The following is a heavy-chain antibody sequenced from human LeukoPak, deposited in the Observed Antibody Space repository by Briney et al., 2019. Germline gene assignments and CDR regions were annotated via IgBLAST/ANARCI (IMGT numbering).Heavy chain of an antibody. J-gene: IGHJ6*02. CDR3: ASGGGSYLHYYYYYGMDV. CDR2: IYYSGST. Sequence: SETLSLTCTVSGGSISSGGYYWSWIRQPPGKGLEWIGSIYYSGSTYYNPSLKSRVTISVDTSKNQFSLKLSSVTAADTAVYYCASGGGSYLHYYYYYGMDVWGQGTTVTVSS. CDR1: GGSISSGGYY. D-gene: IGHD1-26*01. V-gene: IGHV4-39*01.